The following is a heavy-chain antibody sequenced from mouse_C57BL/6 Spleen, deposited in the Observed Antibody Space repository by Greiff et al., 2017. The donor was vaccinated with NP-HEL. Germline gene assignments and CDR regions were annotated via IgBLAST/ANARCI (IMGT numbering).Heavy chain of an antibody. CDR2: ISSGGSYT. CDR3: AKGSLGYGSGRYYFDY. CDR1: GFTFSSYG. D-gene: IGHD1-1*01. V-gene: IGHV5-6*02. J-gene: IGHJ2*01. Sequence: DVKLVVSGGDLVKPGGSLKLSCAASGFTFSSYGMSWVRQTPDKRLEWVATISSGGSYTYYPDSVKGRFTISRDNAKNTLYLQMSSLKSEDTAMYYCAKGSLGYGSGRYYFDYWGQGTTLTVSS.